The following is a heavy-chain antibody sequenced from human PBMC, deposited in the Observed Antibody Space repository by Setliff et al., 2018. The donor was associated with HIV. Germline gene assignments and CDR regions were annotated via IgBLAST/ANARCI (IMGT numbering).Heavy chain of an antibody. Sequence: ASVKVSCKASGYTFTSYGMNWVRQAPGQGLEWMGWINTYTGNPTYAQDRVTITRDTSASTAYMELSSLRSEDTAVYYCARRTATALSPFDYWGQGTLVTVSS. J-gene: IGHJ4*02. CDR2: INTYTGNP. V-gene: IGHV1-3*04. CDR3: ARRTATALSPFDY. D-gene: IGHD2-21*02. CDR1: GYTFTSYG.